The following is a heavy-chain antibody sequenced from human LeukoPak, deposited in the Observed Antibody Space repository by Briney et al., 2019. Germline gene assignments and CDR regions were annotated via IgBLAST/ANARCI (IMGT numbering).Heavy chain of an antibody. Sequence: PSETLSLTCAVYGGSFSGYYWSWIRQPPGKGLEWIGEINHSGSTNYNPSLKSRVTISVDTSKNQFSLKLSSVTAADTAVYYRAREFGVVALDAFDIWGQGTMVTVSS. CDR2: INHSGST. V-gene: IGHV4-34*01. D-gene: IGHD2-15*01. CDR3: AREFGVVALDAFDI. CDR1: GGSFSGYY. J-gene: IGHJ3*02.